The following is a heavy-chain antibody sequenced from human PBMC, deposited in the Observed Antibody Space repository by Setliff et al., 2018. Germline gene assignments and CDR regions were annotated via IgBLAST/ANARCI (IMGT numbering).Heavy chain of an antibody. CDR1: GGSISSYY. D-gene: IGHD6-19*01. CDR2: IYIGGSA. Sequence: PSETLSLTCTVSGGSISSYYWSWIRQPAGEGLEWIGHIYIGGSANYNPSLKSRVTMSIDTSKNQFSLKLNSVTAADMVVYYCAREQWLDPPGYYYMDVWAKGTTVTVS. J-gene: IGHJ6*03. V-gene: IGHV4-4*07. CDR3: AREQWLDPPGYYYMDV.